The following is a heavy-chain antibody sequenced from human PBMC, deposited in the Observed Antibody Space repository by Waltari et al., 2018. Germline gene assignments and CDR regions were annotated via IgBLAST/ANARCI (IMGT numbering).Heavy chain of an antibody. CDR1: GFNFSSYA. J-gene: IGHJ4*02. Sequence: EVQLLESGGGLVQPGGSLRLSCAASGFNFSSYAMSWVRQAPGKGLEWVSAISGSGGSTYYADSVKGRFTISRDNSKNTLYLQMNSLRAEDTAVYYCAKALRSWEDFDYWGQGTLVTVSS. V-gene: IGHV3-23*01. CDR2: ISGSGGST. D-gene: IGHD5-12*01. CDR3: AKALRSWEDFDY.